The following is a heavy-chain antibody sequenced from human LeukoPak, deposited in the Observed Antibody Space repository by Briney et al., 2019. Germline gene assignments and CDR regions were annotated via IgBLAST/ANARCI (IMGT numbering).Heavy chain of an antibody. CDR2: IYSGGST. D-gene: IGHD1-1*01. CDR3: ARGATDVTRWFDP. J-gene: IGHJ5*02. CDR1: GFTVSSNY. V-gene: IGHV3-66*01. Sequence: GGSLRLSCAASGFTVSSNYMSWVRQAPGKGLEWVSVIYSGGSTYYADSVKGRFTISRDNAKNSLYPQMNGLRAEDTAVYYCARGATDVTRWFDPWGQGTRVTVSS.